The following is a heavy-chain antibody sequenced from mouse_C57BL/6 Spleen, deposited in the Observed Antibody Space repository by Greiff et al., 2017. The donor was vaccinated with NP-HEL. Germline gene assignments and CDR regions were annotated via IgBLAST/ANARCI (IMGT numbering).Heavy chain of an antibody. V-gene: IGHV1-64*01. D-gene: IGHD4-1*01. J-gene: IGHJ1*03. CDR3: AREWDGWYFDV. Sequence: QVQLQQPGAELVKPGASVKLSCKASGYTFTSYWMHWVKQRPGQGLEWIGMIHPNSGSTNYNEKFKSKATLTVDKSSSTAYMQLSSLTSEDSAVYYCAREWDGWYFDVWGTGTTVTVSS. CDR1: GYTFTSYW. CDR2: IHPNSGST.